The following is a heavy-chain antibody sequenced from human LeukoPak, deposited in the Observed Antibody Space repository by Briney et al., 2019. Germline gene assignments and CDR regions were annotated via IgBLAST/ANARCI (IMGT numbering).Heavy chain of an antibody. CDR1: GSRFTSYW. CDR3: ARRLDQYSNSWYFDY. D-gene: IGHD6-13*01. CDR2: IYPGDSDT. J-gene: IGHJ4*02. V-gene: IGHV5-51*01. Sequence: GGPLKISCKGSGSRFTSYWIGGVRQMPGKGLEGMGIIYPGDSDTKYRPSFQGQVTFSADKSISTAYLQWSSLKASDTAMYYCARRLDQYSNSWYFDYWGQGTLVTVSS.